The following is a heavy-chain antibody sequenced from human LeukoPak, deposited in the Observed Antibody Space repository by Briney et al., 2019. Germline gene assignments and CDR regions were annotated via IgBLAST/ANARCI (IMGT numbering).Heavy chain of an antibody. Sequence: PGGSLRLSCAASGFTFRSYSMNWVRQAPGKGLEWVSTISSDSRYIYYADSVKGRFTISRDNSKNTLYLQMNSLRAEDTAVYYCAREIRYYFDYWGQGTLVTVSS. V-gene: IGHV3-21*01. CDR3: AREIRYYFDY. CDR2: ISSDSRYI. J-gene: IGHJ4*02. D-gene: IGHD3-3*02. CDR1: GFTFRSYS.